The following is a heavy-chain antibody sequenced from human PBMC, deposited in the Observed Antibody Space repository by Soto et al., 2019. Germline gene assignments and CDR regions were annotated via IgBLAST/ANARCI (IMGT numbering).Heavy chain of an antibody. J-gene: IGHJ5*02. Sequence: PSETLSLTCTVSGGSISSSSYYWGWIRQPPGKGLEWIGSIYYSGSTYYNPSLKSRVTISVDTSKNQFSLKLSSVTAADTAVYYCASILLRFLEGNWFDPWGQGTLVTVSS. D-gene: IGHD3-3*01. CDR1: GGSISSSSYY. CDR2: IYYSGST. V-gene: IGHV4-39*01. CDR3: ASILLRFLEGNWFDP.